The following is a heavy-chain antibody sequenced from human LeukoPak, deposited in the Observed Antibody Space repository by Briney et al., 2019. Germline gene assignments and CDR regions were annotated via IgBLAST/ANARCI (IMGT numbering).Heavy chain of an antibody. CDR2: IYYSGST. Sequence: SETLSLTCTVSGGSISSYYWSWIRQPPGKGLEWIGYIYYSGSTNYNLSLKSRVTISVDTSKNQFSLKLSSVTAADTAVYYCARVGCSGGSCYTWYNWFDPWGQGTLVTVSS. CDR3: ARVGCSGGSCYTWYNWFDP. CDR1: GGSISSYY. V-gene: IGHV4-59*01. J-gene: IGHJ5*02. D-gene: IGHD2-15*01.